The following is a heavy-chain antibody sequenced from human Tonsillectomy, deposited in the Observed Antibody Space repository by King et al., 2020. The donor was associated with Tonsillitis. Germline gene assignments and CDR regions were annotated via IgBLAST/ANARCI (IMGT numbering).Heavy chain of an antibody. Sequence: VQLVESGGGLVKPGGSLRLSCAASGFTFSDYPMIWVRQAPGKGLEWVSSISGSGTYIYYADSVKGRFTISRDNAKNSLYLQMNSLRAEDMAVYYCARDGWLQLGYFDYWGQGTLVTVSS. D-gene: IGHD5-24*01. J-gene: IGHJ4*02. V-gene: IGHV3-21*01. CDR1: GFTFSDYP. CDR3: ARDGWLQLGYFDY. CDR2: ISGSGTYI.